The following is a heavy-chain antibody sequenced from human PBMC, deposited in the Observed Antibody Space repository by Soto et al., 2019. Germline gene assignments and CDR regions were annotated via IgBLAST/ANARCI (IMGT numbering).Heavy chain of an antibody. CDR3: ASEGYCTNGVCSKNYYYGMDV. CDR2: ISSSSYI. CDR1: GFTFSSYS. V-gene: IGHV3-21*01. Sequence: GGSLRLSCAASGFTFSSYSMNWVRQAPGKGLEWVSSISSSSYIYYADSVKGRFTISRDNAKNSLYLQMNSLRAEDTAVYYCASEGYCTNGVCSKNYYYGMDVWGQGTTVTVSS. D-gene: IGHD2-8*01. J-gene: IGHJ6*02.